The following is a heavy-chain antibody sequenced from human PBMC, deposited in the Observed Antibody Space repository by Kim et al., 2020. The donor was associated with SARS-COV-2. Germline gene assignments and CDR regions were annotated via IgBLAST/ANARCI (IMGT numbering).Heavy chain of an antibody. V-gene: IGHV1-18*01. J-gene: IGHJ6*02. Sequence: ASVKVSCKASGYTFTSYGISWVRQAPGQGLEWMGWISAYNGNTNYAQKLQGRVTMTTDTSTSTAYMELRSLRSDDTAVYYCARVGYCSGGSCRNYYYYGMDVWGQGTTVTVSS. CDR3: ARVGYCSGGSCRNYYYYGMDV. D-gene: IGHD2-15*01. CDR1: GYTFTSYG. CDR2: ISAYNGNT.